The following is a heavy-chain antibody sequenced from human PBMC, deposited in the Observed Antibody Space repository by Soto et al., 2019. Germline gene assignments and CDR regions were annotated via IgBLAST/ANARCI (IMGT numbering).Heavy chain of an antibody. CDR2: INPSGGST. CDR1: GYTFTSYY. Sequence: ASVKVSCKASGYTFTSYYMHWVRQAPGQGLEWMGIINPSGGSTSYAQKFQGRVTMTRDTSTSTVYMELSSLRSEDTAVYYCARGGYSYGSDXYYYGMDVWGQGTTVTVSS. D-gene: IGHD5-18*01. V-gene: IGHV1-46*01. J-gene: IGHJ6*02. CDR3: ARGGYSYGSDXYYYGMDV.